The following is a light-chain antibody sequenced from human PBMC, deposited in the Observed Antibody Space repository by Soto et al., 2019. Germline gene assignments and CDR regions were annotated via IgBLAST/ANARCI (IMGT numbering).Light chain of an antibody. CDR3: QHYNSYSEA. Sequence: DMQMTQSPSTLSGSVGDRGTITCRASQTISSWLAWYQLKPGKAPNLVIYKASTLKSGGPSRFSGSGSGTEFTLTISSLQPDDSATYYCQHYNSYSEAFGQGTKV. J-gene: IGKJ1*01. CDR1: QTISSW. CDR2: KAS. V-gene: IGKV1-5*03.